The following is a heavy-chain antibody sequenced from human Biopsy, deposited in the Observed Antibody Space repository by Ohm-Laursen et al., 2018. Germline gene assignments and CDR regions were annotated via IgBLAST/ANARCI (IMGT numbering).Heavy chain of an antibody. CDR2: ISNSGNT. CDR3: ARRGSGGRSFDY. CDR1: GDSINSSY. V-gene: IGHV4-59*08. D-gene: IGHD2-15*01. Sequence: SDTLSLTCIVSGDSINSSYWSWIRQPPGKGLEWIGFISNSGNTNYNPSLKSRVTISVDMSKNQISLKLGSVTVADTAVFYCARRGSGGRSFDYWGQGSLVTVSS. J-gene: IGHJ4*02.